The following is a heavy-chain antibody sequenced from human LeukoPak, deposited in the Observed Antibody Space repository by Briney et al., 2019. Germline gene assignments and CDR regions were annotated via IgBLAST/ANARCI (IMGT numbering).Heavy chain of an antibody. CDR2: IYYSGST. D-gene: IGHD2-15*01. J-gene: IGHJ3*02. CDR1: GGSISSGSYY. Sequence: SETLSLTCAVSGGSISSGSYYWRWIRQPPGKGLEWIAYIYYSGSTNYNPSLKSRVTISVDTSKNQFSLKLSSVTAADTAVYYCASLVVANPGAFDIWGQGTMVTVSS. V-gene: IGHV4-61*01. CDR3: ASLVVANPGAFDI.